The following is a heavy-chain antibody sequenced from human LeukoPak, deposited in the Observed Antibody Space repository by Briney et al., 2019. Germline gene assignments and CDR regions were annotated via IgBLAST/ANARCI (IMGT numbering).Heavy chain of an antibody. CDR3: ARANAGITFDY. D-gene: IGHD1-14*01. CDR2: IYYGGST. J-gene: IGHJ4*02. CDR1: GGSISSGGYY. Sequence: PSQTLSLTCTVSGGSISSGGYYWSWLRQHPGKGLEWIGYIYYGGSTYYNPSLKSRVTISVDTSKNQFSLKLSSVTAADTAVYYCARANAGITFDYWGQGTLVTVSS. V-gene: IGHV4-31*03.